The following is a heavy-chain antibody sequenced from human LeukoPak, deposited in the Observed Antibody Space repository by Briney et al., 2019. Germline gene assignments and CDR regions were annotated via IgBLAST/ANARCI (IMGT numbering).Heavy chain of an antibody. J-gene: IGHJ4*02. Sequence: SETLSLTCTVSGASITSYYWSWIRQPPGKGLEWIGYIYYSGSTTYKPSLKSRVTISVDTSKTQFSLKLSSVTAADTAVYYCARLSIVGATNFDYWGQGTLVTVSS. CDR1: GASITSYY. D-gene: IGHD1-26*01. V-gene: IGHV4-59*08. CDR3: ARLSIVGATNFDY. CDR2: IYYSGST.